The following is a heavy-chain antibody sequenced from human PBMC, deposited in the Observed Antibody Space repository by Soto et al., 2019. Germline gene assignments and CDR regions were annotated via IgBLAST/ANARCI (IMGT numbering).Heavy chain of an antibody. J-gene: IGHJ4*02. CDR2: INHSGST. CDR3: ARLRPPLHHTDY. D-gene: IGHD4-4*01. Sequence: KPSETLSLTCAVYGGSFSGYYWSWIRQPPGKGLEWIGEINHSGSTNYNPSLKSRVTISVDTSKNQFSLKLSSVTAADTAVYYCARLRPPLHHTDYWGQGTLVTVSS. V-gene: IGHV4-34*01. CDR1: GGSFSGYY.